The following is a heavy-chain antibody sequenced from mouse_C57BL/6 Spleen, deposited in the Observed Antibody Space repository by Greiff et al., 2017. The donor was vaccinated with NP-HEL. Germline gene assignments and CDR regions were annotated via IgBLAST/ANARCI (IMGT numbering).Heavy chain of an antibody. Sequence: DVKLVESGGGLVQPGGSLKLSCAASGFTFSDYYMYWVRQTPEKRLEWVAYISNGGGSTYYPDTVKGRFTISRDNAKNTLYLQMSRLKSEDTAMYYCARDYGSSYFDYWGQGTTLTVSS. CDR3: ARDYGSSYFDY. D-gene: IGHD1-1*01. CDR2: ISNGGGST. J-gene: IGHJ2*01. V-gene: IGHV5-12*01. CDR1: GFTFSDYY.